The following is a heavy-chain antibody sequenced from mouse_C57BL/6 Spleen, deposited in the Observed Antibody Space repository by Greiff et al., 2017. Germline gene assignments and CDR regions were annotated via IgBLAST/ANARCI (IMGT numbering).Heavy chain of an antibody. V-gene: IGHV5-17*01. CDR3: AKTSSHYAMDY. CDR2: ISSGSSTI. J-gene: IGHJ4*01. CDR1: GFTFSDYG. Sequence: DVMLVESGGGLVKPGVSLKLSCAASGFTFSDYGMHWVRQAPEKGLEWVAYISSGSSTIYYADTVKGRFTISRDNAKNTLFLQMTSLRSEDTAMYYCAKTSSHYAMDYWGQGTSVTVSS. D-gene: IGHD1-1*01.